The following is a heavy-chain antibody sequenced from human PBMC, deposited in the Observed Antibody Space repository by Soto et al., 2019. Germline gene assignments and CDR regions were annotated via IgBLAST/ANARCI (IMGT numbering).Heavy chain of an antibody. D-gene: IGHD1-1*01. CDR3: AKDSPVHGYYYGMDV. Sequence: GGSLRLSCAASGFTFSSNYMSWVRQAPGKGLEWVSAISGSGGSTYYADSVKGRFTISRDNSKNTLYLQMNSLRAEDTAVYYCAKDSPVHGYYYGMDVWGQGTKVTVSS. V-gene: IGHV3-23*01. CDR2: ISGSGGST. J-gene: IGHJ6*02. CDR1: GFTFSSNY.